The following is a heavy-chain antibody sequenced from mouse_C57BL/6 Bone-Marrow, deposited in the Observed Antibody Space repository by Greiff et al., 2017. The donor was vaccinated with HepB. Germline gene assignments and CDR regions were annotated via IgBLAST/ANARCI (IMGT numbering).Heavy chain of an antibody. V-gene: IGHV1-55*01. J-gene: IGHJ3*01. D-gene: IGHD2-10*02. CDR1: GYTFTSYW. CDR2: IYPGSGST. Sequence: QVQLQQPGAELVKPGASVKMSCKASGYTFTSYWITWVKQRPGQGLEWIGDIYPGSGSTNYNEKFKSKATLTVDTSSSTAYMQLSSLTSEDSAVYYCARREYEGRTALFAYWGQGTLVTVSA. CDR3: ARREYEGRTALFAY.